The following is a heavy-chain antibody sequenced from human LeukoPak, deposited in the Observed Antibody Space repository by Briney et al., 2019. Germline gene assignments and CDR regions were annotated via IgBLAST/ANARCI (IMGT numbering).Heavy chain of an antibody. CDR3: VRETPRLYGSSSGFDI. CDR2: IYYSGST. Sequence: SETLSLTCTVSSGSVSSGIYYWSWIRQPPGKGLEWVGHIYYSGSTNYTPSLKSRVTISVDTSKNQFSLKLSSVTAADTAVYYCVRETPRLYGSSSGFDIWGQGTMVTVSS. CDR1: SGSVSSGIYY. D-gene: IGHD6-13*01. V-gene: IGHV4-61*01. J-gene: IGHJ3*02.